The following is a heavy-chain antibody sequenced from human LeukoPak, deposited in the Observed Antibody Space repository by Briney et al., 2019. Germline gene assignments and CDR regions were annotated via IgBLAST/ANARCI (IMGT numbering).Heavy chain of an antibody. J-gene: IGHJ3*02. CDR2: ISDSGGRT. D-gene: IGHD1-14*01. CDR3: AKPARTDAFDI. Sequence: GGSLRLSCAASGFTFRNYAMSWVRQAPGKGLEWASTISDSGGRTYYADSVKGRFTISRDNSKNTLYLQMNSLRAEDTAVYYCAKPARTDAFDIWGQGAMVTVSS. CDR1: GFTFRNYA. V-gene: IGHV3-23*01.